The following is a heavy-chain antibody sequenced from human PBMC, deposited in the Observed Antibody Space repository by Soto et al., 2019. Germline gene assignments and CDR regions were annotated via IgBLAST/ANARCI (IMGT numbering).Heavy chain of an antibody. Sequence: QVQLQQWGAGLLKPSETLSLTCAVYGGSFSGYYWSWIRQPPGKGLEWIGEINHSGSTNYNPSLKSRVTISVDPSKSQFSRKLSSVTAADTAVYSCARGGATGYYYGSGSFFDPWGQGTLVTVSS. J-gene: IGHJ5*02. CDR2: INHSGST. CDR3: ARGGATGYYYGSGSFFDP. CDR1: GGSFSGYY. D-gene: IGHD3-10*01. V-gene: IGHV4-34*01.